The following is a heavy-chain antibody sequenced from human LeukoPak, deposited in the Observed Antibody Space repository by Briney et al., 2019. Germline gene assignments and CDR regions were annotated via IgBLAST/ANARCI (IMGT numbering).Heavy chain of an antibody. D-gene: IGHD6-19*01. V-gene: IGHV1-8*01. CDR2: MNPNSGNT. Sequence: ASVKVSCKASGYTFTSYDINWVRQATGQGLEWMGWMNPNSGNTGYAQKFQGRVTMTRNTSISTAYMELSSLRSEDTAVYYCARANVAGPFHPPPPYDYWGKGTLVTVSS. J-gene: IGHJ4*02. CDR1: GYTFTSYD. CDR3: ARANVAGPFHPPPPYDY.